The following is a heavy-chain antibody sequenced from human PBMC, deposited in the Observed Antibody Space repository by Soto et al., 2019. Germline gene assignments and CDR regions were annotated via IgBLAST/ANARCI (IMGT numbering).Heavy chain of an antibody. CDR2: VHYSGTT. CDR3: ARAPSTIYCSGGSCYGRYFQH. J-gene: IGHJ1*01. CDR1: GVSISPYY. Sequence: PSETLSLTCTVSGVSISPYYWSWIRQSPGKGLEWIGYVHYSGTTNYNPSLKSRLTISVDTSKNQFSLKLSSVTAADTAVYYCARAPSTIYCSGGSCYGRYFQHWGQGTLVTVSS. D-gene: IGHD2-15*01. V-gene: IGHV4-59*12.